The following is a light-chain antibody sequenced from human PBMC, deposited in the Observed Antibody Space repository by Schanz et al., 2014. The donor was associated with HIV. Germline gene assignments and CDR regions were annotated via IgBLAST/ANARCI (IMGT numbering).Light chain of an antibody. Sequence: QSVLRQPPSVSGAPGQRVTISCAGTSSNIGADYDVHWYQLLPGSAPKLLIFDNTNRPSGVPARFSGSKSGSSASLAISGLQAEDEADYFCQSFDSSLNGVVFGGGTKLTVL. CDR3: QSFDSSLNGVV. V-gene: IGLV1-40*01. J-gene: IGLJ3*02. CDR2: DNT. CDR1: SSNIGADYD.